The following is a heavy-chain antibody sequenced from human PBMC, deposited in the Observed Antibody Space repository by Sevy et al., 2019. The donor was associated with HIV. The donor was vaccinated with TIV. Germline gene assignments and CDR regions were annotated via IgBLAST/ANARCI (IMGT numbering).Heavy chain of an antibody. D-gene: IGHD1-26*01. J-gene: IGHJ6*02. V-gene: IGHV1-24*01. CDR3: ATAASARASGSDGGGMDV. CDR2: FDPEDGET. CDR1: GYTLTELS. Sequence: ASVKVSCKVSGYTLTELSMHWVRQAPGKGLEWMGGFDPEDGETIYGQKFQGRVTMTEDTSTDTAYMELSSLRSEDTAVYYCATAASARASGSDGGGMDVWGQGTTVTVSS.